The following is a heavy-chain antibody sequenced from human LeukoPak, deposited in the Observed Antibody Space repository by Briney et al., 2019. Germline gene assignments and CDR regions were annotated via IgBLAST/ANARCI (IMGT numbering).Heavy chain of an antibody. J-gene: IGHJ4*02. V-gene: IGHV3-48*03. CDR1: GFTFSSYE. D-gene: IGHD4-17*01. Sequence: GSLRLSCAASGFTFSSYEMNWVRQAPGKGLEWVSYISSSGGTIYYADSVKGRFTISRDNAKNSLYLQMNSLRGEDTAVYYCTRLRYGDYGWGQGTLVTVSS. CDR2: ISSSGGTI. CDR3: TRLRYGDYG.